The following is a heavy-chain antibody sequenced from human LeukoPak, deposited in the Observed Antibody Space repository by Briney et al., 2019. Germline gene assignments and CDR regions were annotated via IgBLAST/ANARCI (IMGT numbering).Heavy chain of an antibody. V-gene: IGHV4-59*01. Sequence: SETLSLTCTVSGGSISSYYWSWIRQPPGKGLEWIGDIYYSGSTNYNPSLKSRVTISVDTSKNQFSLKLSSVTAADTAVYYCACPETTFSRYYYYGMDVWGQGTTVTVSS. CDR2: IYYSGST. D-gene: IGHD4-17*01. J-gene: IGHJ6*02. CDR1: GGSISSYY. CDR3: ACPETTFSRYYYYGMDV.